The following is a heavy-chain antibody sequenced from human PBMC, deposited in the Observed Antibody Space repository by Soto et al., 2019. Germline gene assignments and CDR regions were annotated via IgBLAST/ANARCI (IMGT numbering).Heavy chain of an antibody. J-gene: IGHJ5*02. CDR3: AILVYCSGCSCRNWFDP. Sequence: QVQLVQSGAEVKKPGSSVKVSCKASGGTFSSYAISWVRQAPGQGLEWMGGIIPIFGTANYAQKCQGRVTITADESTSTAYIELSSLRSEDTAVYYCAILVYCSGCSCRNWFDPWGQGTLVTVSS. CDR2: IIPIFGTA. V-gene: IGHV1-69*01. D-gene: IGHD2-15*01. CDR1: GGTFSSYA.